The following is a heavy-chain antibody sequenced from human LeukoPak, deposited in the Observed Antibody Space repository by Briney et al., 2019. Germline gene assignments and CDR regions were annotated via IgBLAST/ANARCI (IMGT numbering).Heavy chain of an antibody. Sequence: GGSLRLSCAASGFTVSSYAMSWVSQAPGKGLEWVSAISGSGGSTCYADSVRGRFTIASDNSKHTLYLQMNRLRAEDTGVYYCAKEGPYYYGSGSSPDNAFDFWGQGTMVTVSS. D-gene: IGHD3-10*01. CDR1: GFTVSSYA. CDR2: ISGSGGST. J-gene: IGHJ3*01. CDR3: AKEGPYYYGSGSSPDNAFDF. V-gene: IGHV3-23*01.